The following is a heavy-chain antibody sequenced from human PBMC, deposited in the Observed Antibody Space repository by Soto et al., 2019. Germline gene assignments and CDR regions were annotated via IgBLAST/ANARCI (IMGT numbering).Heavy chain of an antibody. CDR2: INPNSGGT. V-gene: IGHV1-2*04. J-gene: IGHJ6*02. CDR3: AREEDTAMVSPASEGMDV. D-gene: IGHD5-18*01. CDR1: GYTFTSYD. Sequence: GASVKVSCKASGYTFTSYDINWVRQATGQGLEWMGWINPNSGGTNYAQKFQGWVTMTRDTSISTAYMELSRLRSDDTAVYYCAREEDTAMVSPASEGMDVWGQGTTVTVSS.